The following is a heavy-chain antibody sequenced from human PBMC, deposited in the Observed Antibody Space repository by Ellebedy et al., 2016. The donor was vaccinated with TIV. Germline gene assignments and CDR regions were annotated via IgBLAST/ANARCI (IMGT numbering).Heavy chain of an antibody. D-gene: IGHD6-19*01. Sequence: GESLKISXTASGYTFRSYAILWVRQAPGKGLEWVANIDQDGREKYYVDSVKGRFTISRDNGKNSLYLQMNSLRAEDTAVYYCARDDTTGLHYIDYWGQGTLVTVSS. J-gene: IGHJ4*02. CDR3: ARDDTTGLHYIDY. V-gene: IGHV3-7*03. CDR1: GYTFRSYA. CDR2: IDQDGREK.